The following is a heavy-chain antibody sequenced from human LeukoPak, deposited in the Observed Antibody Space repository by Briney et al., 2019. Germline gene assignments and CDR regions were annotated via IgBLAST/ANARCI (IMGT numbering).Heavy chain of an antibody. V-gene: IGHV3-64D*09. D-gene: IGHD1-26*01. CDR3: VRTSGSLDG. J-gene: IGHJ4*02. Sequence: GGSLRLSCSASGFTFSNYAMHWVRQAPGKGPEYVSAISNNGGSTHYADSVKGRFTISRDNAKNTVYLQMSSLRVEDTAVYYCVRTSGSLDGWGQGTLVTVSS. CDR1: GFTFSNYA. CDR2: ISNNGGST.